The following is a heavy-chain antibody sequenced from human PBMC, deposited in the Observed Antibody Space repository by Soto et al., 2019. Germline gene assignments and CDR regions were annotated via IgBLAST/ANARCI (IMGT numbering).Heavy chain of an antibody. J-gene: IGHJ5*02. CDR3: AKDFKGTGTTLWFHP. CDR2: ISGSGGST. CDR1: GFTFSSYA. Sequence: EVQLLESGGGLVQPGGSLRLSCAASGFTFSSYAMSWVRQAPGKGLEWVSAISGSGGSTYYADSVKGRFTISRDNSKNTLYLQMNSRRAEDTAVYYCAKDFKGTGTTLWFHPWGQGTLVTVSS. V-gene: IGHV3-23*01. D-gene: IGHD1-7*01.